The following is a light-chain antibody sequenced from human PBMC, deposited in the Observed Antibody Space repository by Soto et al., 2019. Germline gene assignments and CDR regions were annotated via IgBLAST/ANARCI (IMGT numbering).Light chain of an antibody. CDR2: GNT. J-gene: IGLJ2*01. CDR1: SSNIGAGYE. V-gene: IGLV1-40*01. CDR3: QSYDRSLSSPI. Sequence: QSVLTQPPSVSGAPGQRVTISCTGSSSNIGAGYEVHWYQQIPGTAPKLLIYGNTNRPSGVPDRFSASKSGTSASLAITGLQADDEADYYCQSYDRSLSSPIFGGGTKLTVL.